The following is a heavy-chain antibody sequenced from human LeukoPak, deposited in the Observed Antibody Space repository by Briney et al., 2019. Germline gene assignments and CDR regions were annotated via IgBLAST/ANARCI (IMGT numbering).Heavy chain of an antibody. Sequence: ASVKVSCKASGGTFSSYAISWVRQAPGQGLEWMGGIIPIFGTANYAQKFQGRVTITTDESTSTAYMELSSLRSEDTAVYYCAREEYYYGSGPPGGHFFDIWGQGTMVTVSS. D-gene: IGHD3-10*01. V-gene: IGHV1-69*05. CDR2: IIPIFGTA. CDR3: AREEYYYGSGPPGGHFFDI. J-gene: IGHJ3*02. CDR1: GGTFSSYA.